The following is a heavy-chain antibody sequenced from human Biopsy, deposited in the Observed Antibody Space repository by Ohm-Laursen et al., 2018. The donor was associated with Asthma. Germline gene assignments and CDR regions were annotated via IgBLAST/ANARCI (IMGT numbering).Heavy chain of an antibody. D-gene: IGHD5-12*01. CDR3: TRAGSTFVADY. Sequence: SSVKVSCKASGYTFNSVAVMWVRQAPGQGLEWMGWINTNSGTPTYVQGFSGRFVFSLDPSVTTAYLQTDSLRSEDTGVYYCTRAGSTFVADYWGQGTLVTVSS. CDR2: INTNSGTP. V-gene: IGHV7-4-1*01. CDR1: GYTFNSVA. J-gene: IGHJ4*01.